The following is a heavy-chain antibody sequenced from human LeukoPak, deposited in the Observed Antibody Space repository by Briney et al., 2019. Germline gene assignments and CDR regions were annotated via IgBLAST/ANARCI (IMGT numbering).Heavy chain of an antibody. CDR2: INYSGSN. CDR1: GGSISSSSYC. J-gene: IGHJ3*02. CDR3: STLSYYYDSSGYPFDI. V-gene: IGHV4-39*01. D-gene: IGHD3-22*01. Sequence: SETLCLSCTVSGGSISSSSYCWGCIRPPPGKGLEWTGSINYSGSNYYNPSLNSRVTRYEDTSKYQDSLKLRSVNTADTAVYCCSTLSYYYDSSGYPFDIWGQGTMVTVSS.